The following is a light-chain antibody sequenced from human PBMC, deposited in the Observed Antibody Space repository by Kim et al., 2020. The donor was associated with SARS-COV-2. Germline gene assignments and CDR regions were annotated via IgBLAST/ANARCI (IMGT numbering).Light chain of an antibody. CDR3: QNRSNSIT. Sequence: SLYPRDRATPAWRVSLSVGSYLAWYQQKPGQPPSLLIYDASKRVTGIPARFRGSGAGTEFTLTISSIEPKDFAVYYCQNRSNSITFGQGTRLGIK. V-gene: IGKV3-11*01. CDR2: DAS. J-gene: IGKJ5*01. CDR1: LSVGSY.